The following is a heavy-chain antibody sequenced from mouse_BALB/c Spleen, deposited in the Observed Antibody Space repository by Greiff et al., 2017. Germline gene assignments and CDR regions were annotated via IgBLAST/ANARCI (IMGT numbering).Heavy chain of an antibody. Sequence: EVKLVESGGGLVKPGGSLKLSCAASGFTFSSYAMSWVRQSPEKRLEWVAEISSGGSYTYYPDTVTGRFTISRDNAKNTLYLEMSSLRSEDTAMYDCARETARATYAYWGQGTLVTVSA. CDR1: GFTFSSYA. D-gene: IGHD3-2*01. CDR3: ARETARATYAY. CDR2: ISSGGSYT. J-gene: IGHJ3*01. V-gene: IGHV5-9-4*01.